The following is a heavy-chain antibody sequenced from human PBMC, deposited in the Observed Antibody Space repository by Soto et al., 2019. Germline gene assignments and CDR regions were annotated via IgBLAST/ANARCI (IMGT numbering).Heavy chain of an antibody. Sequence: QVQLVQSGAEVKQPGSSVKVSCHASGVTFSSFAISWVRQAPGQGLEWMGGIIPIFRTPNYAQNFQGRVTITADESTSSVYMQLSRLRYEDTAVYYCARSTGSGSRPGTHRFNWFDPWGQGTLVTVSS. D-gene: IGHD5-12*01. V-gene: IGHV1-69*01. CDR1: GVTFSSFA. CDR3: ARSTGSGSRPGTHRFNWFDP. CDR2: IIPIFRTP. J-gene: IGHJ5*02.